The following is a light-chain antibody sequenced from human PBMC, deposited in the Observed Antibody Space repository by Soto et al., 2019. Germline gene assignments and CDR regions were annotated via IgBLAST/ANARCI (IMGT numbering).Light chain of an antibody. CDR2: KAS. CDR1: QTISSW. Sequence: DLQMTQSPSTLSASVGDRVTITCRASQTISSWLAWYQQKPGKAPKLLIYKASTLETGVPSRFSGSGSGTEFTLTISSLQPDDFPTYYCQQYNSYVTFGQGTKLEIK. J-gene: IGKJ2*01. V-gene: IGKV1-5*03. CDR3: QQYNSYVT.